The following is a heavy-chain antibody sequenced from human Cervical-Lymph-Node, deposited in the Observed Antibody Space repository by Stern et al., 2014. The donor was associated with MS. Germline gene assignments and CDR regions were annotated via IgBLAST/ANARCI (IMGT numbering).Heavy chain of an antibody. CDR1: GASIDHHF. CDR2: IYYSGTT. CDR3: ARATDL. J-gene: IGHJ5*02. V-gene: IGHV4-59*11. Sequence: HVQLQESGPGLLRPSETLSLTCTVSGASIDHHFWSWIRQPPGKGLEWIGYIYYSGTTNYNASLKGRVAISIDTSRTQFSLRLSSVTAADTAVYYCARATDLWGQGTLVAVSS.